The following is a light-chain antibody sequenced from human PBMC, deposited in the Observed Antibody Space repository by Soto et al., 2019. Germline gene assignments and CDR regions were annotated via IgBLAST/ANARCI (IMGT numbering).Light chain of an antibody. CDR1: ESISTW. Sequence: IQMTQSPSTLSASVGYRFTITCRASESISTWLAWYQQTPGKAPNLLIYKASSLESGVPSRGSGSGAGTECTRTISSLQPDDFATDDCQQYNMYPWTFGQGTKVDIK. J-gene: IGKJ1*01. CDR3: QQYNMYPWT. V-gene: IGKV1-5*03. CDR2: KAS.